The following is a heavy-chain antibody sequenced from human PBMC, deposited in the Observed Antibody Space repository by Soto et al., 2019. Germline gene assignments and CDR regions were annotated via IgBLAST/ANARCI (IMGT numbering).Heavy chain of an antibody. CDR3: ARHLPYCSGGSCYPYYFDY. J-gene: IGHJ4*02. Sequence: PGESLKISCKGSGYSFTSYWISWVRQVPGKGPEWMGRIDPSDSYTNYSPSFQGHVTISADKSISTAYLQWSSLKASDTALYYCARHLPYCSGGSCYPYYFDYWGQGTLVTVSS. CDR2: IDPSDSYT. CDR1: GYSFTSYW. V-gene: IGHV5-10-1*01. D-gene: IGHD2-15*01.